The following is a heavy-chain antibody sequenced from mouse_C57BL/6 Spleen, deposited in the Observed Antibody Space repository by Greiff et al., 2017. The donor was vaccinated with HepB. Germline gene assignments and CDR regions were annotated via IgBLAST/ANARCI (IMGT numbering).Heavy chain of an antibody. CDR2: ISYDGSN. CDR1: GYSITSGYY. Sequence: ESGPGLVKPSQSLSLTCSVTGYSITSGYYWNWIRQFPGNKLEWMGYISYDGSNNYNPSLKNRISITRDTSKNQFFLKLNSVTTEDTATYYCARKRDYDNAMDYWGQGTSVTVSS. V-gene: IGHV3-6*01. D-gene: IGHD2-4*01. CDR3: ARKRDYDNAMDY. J-gene: IGHJ4*01.